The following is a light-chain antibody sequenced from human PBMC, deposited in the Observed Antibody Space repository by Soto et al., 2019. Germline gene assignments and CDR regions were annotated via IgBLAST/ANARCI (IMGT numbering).Light chain of an antibody. CDR3: QQSYSTLGT. CDR2: AAS. J-gene: IGKJ3*01. Sequence: DIQMTQSPSSLSASVGDRVTITCRASQSISSYLNWYQQKPGQAPKLLIYAASSLQSGVPSRFSGSVSGTDFTLTISSLQPEDFATYYCQQSYSTLGTFGPGTKVDIK. V-gene: IGKV1-39*01. CDR1: QSISSY.